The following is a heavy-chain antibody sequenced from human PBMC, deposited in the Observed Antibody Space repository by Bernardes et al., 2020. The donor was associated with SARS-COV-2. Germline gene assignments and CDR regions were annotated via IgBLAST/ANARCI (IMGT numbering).Heavy chain of an antibody. V-gene: IGHV4-59*01. CDR3: ARVGYNLWIDY. CDR1: GGSISSYY. Sequence: SETLSLTCTVSGGSISSYYWSWIRQPPGKGLEWIGYIYYSGSTNYNPSLKSRVTISVDTSKNQFSLKLSSVTAADTAVYYCARVGYNLWIDYWGQGTLVTVSS. CDR2: IYYSGST. D-gene: IGHD5-12*01. J-gene: IGHJ4*02.